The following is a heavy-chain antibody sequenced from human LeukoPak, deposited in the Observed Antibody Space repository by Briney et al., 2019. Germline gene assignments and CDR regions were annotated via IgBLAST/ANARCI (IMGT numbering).Heavy chain of an antibody. J-gene: IGHJ4*02. CDR2: INPNSGNT. CDR3: ARGHDSSGYYYLDY. Sequence: GASVKVSCKASGYTFTSYDINWVRQATGQGLERMGWINPNSGNTGYAQKFQGRVTMTRNTSISTAYMELSRLRSEDTAVYYCARGHDSSGYYYLDYWGQGTLVTVSS. V-gene: IGHV1-8*01. CDR1: GYTFTSYD. D-gene: IGHD3-22*01.